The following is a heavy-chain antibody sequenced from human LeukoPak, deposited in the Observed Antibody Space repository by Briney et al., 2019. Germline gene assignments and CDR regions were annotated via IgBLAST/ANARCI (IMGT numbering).Heavy chain of an antibody. CDR2: INSDGSST. CDR1: GFTFSSYW. Sequence: GGSLRLSCAASGFTFSSYWMHWVRQAPGKGLVWVSRINSDGSSTSYADSVKGRFTISRGNAKNTLYLQMNSLRAEDTAVYYCARERGDPVAGTIWFDPWGQGTLVTVSS. CDR3: ARERGDPVAGTIWFDP. J-gene: IGHJ5*02. D-gene: IGHD6-19*01. V-gene: IGHV3-74*01.